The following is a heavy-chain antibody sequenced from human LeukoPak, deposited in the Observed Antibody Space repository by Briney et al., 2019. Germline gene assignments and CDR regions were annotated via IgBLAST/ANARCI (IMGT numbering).Heavy chain of an antibody. J-gene: IGHJ4*02. V-gene: IGHV1-46*01. CDR2: INPSGGST. D-gene: IGHD3-10*01. CDR1: GYTFTSYY. CDR3: ARNRESGFDY. Sequence: ASVKVTCKASGYTFTSYYILWVRQAPGQGLEWMGFINPSGGSTSYAQKFQDRVTMTRDTSTSTVYMELSSLRSEDTAVYYCARNRESGFDYWGQGTLVTVSS.